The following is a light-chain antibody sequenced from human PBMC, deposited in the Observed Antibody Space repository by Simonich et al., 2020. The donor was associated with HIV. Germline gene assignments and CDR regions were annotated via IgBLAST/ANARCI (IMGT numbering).Light chain of an antibody. Sequence: QSALTQPASVSGSPGQSITISCPGSSSDIGSYNYVSWYQHHPGKAPKLLIDDVTKRPPGVSSRFSGSKSGNTASLTISGLQDEDEADYYCSSYTSSSTLVFGGGTKLTVL. J-gene: IGLJ3*02. V-gene: IGLV2-14*03. CDR1: SSDIGSYNY. CDR2: DVT. CDR3: SSYTSSSTLV.